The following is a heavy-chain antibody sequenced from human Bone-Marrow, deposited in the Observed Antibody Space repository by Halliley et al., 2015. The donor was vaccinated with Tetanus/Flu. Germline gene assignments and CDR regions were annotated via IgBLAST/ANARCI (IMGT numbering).Heavy chain of an antibody. D-gene: IGHD3-9*01. J-gene: IGHJ4*02. Sequence: TFYNPSLRSRVTISVDTSKNQFSLKLRSVTVADTAVYYCARDLQNRHYDISTGYYQPSFYFDLWGQGTPVTVSS. V-gene: IGHV4-39*02. CDR3: ARDLQNRHYDISTGYYQPSFYFDL. CDR2: T.